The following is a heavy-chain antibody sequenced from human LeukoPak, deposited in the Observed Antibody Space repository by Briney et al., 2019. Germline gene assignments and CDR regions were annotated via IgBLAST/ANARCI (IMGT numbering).Heavy chain of an antibody. CDR3: ARLRGHGYSYGYPYYYMDV. Sequence: SETLSLTCTVSGGSISSSNYYWGWIRQPPGKGLEWIGSIYYSGSTYYNPSLKSRVTISVVTSKNQFSLKLSSVTAADTAVYYCARLRGHGYSYGYPYYYMDVWGKGTTVTVSS. CDR1: GGSISSSNYY. D-gene: IGHD5-18*01. V-gene: IGHV4-39*01. J-gene: IGHJ6*03. CDR2: IYYSGST.